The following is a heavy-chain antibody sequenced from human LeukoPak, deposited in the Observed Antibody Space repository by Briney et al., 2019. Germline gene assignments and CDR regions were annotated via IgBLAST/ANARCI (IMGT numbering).Heavy chain of an antibody. V-gene: IGHV4-39*07. D-gene: IGHD6-19*01. CDR1: GGSISSSSYY. CDR3: ARELGTSSGWYGDAFDI. CDR2: IYYSGST. Sequence: SETLSLTCTVSGGSISSSSYYWGWIRQPPGKGLEWIGSIYYSGSTYYNPSLKSRVTISVDTSKNQFSLKLSSVTAADTAVYYCARELGTSSGWYGDAFDIWGQGTMVTVSS. J-gene: IGHJ3*02.